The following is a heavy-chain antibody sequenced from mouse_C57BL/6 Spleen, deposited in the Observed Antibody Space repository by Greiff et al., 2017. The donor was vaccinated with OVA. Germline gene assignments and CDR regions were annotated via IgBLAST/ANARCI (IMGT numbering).Heavy chain of an antibody. V-gene: IGHV1-53*01. J-gene: IGHJ3*01. Sequence: QVQLQQSGTELVKPGASVKLSCKASGYTFTSYWMHWVKQRPGQGLEWIGNINPSNGGTIYNEKFKSKATLTVDKSSSTAYMQLSSLTSEDAAVYYCARPLTGTGFAYWGQGTLVTVSA. CDR2: INPSNGGT. CDR3: ARPLTGTGFAY. D-gene: IGHD4-1*01. CDR1: GYTFTSYW.